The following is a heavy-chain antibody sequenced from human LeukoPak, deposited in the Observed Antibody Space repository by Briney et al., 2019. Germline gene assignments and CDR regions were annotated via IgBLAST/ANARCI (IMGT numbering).Heavy chain of an antibody. J-gene: IGHJ4*02. V-gene: IGHV3-9*01. Sequence: GGSLRLSCAASGFTFDDYAMHWVRQAPGKGLEWVSGISWNSGSIGYADSVKGRFTTSRDNAKNSLYLQMNSLRAEDTALYYCAKGGEYYYDSSGYYRWWGQGTLVTVSS. CDR3: AKGGEYYYDSSGYYRW. CDR1: GFTFDDYA. CDR2: ISWNSGSI. D-gene: IGHD3-22*01.